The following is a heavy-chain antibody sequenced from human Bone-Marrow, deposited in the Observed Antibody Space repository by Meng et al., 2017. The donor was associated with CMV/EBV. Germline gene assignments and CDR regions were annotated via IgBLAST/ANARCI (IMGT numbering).Heavy chain of an antibody. J-gene: IGHJ6*02. CDR3: ARDLGGWDIVVLDV. CDR1: GGTFSSYA. D-gene: IGHD2-15*01. V-gene: IGHV1-69*10. Sequence: SVKVSCKASGGTFSSYAISWVRQAPGQGLEWMGGIIPILGIANYAQKFQGRVTITADKSTSTAYMELSSLRSEDTAVYYCARDLGGWDIVVLDVWGQRTTVTVSS. CDR2: IIPILGIA.